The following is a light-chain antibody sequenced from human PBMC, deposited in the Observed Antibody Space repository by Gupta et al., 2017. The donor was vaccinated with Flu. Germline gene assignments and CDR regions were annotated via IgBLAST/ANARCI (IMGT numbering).Light chain of an antibody. CDR3: QQGYNFPIT. CDR1: QDVSSW. CDR2: VAT. J-gene: IGKJ4*01. Sequence: DIQLTQSPSSVSASVGDRVTMTCRTSQDVSSWVAWYQKKPGKAPRLLISVATNLQPGAPSRFSASGSGTEFILTIASLQTEDHATYFCQQGYNFPITFGGGTKV. V-gene: IGKV1-12*01.